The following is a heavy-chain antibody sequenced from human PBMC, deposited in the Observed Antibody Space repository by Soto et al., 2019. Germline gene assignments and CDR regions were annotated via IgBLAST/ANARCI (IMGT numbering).Heavy chain of an antibody. CDR3: ATHPLKGIVATTHFDY. D-gene: IGHD5-12*01. V-gene: IGHV5-10-1*01. Sequence: PGESLKISCKGSGYSFTSYWISWVRQMPGKGLEWMGRIDPSDSYTNYSPSFQGHVTISADKSISTAYLQWSSLKASDTAMYYCATHPLKGIVATTHFDYWGQGTLVTVSS. J-gene: IGHJ4*02. CDR2: IDPSDSYT. CDR1: GYSFTSYW.